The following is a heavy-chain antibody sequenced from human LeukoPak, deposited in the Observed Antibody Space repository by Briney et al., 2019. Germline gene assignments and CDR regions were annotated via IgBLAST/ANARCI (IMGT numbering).Heavy chain of an antibody. Sequence: ASVKVSCKASGYTFTVYYIHWVRQAPGQGLEWMGRINPNSGGTNYAQKFQGRVTMTRDTSISTAYMELSRLRSDDTAVYYCARLIYRYSGSPLDYWGQGTLVTVSS. CDR3: ARLIYRYSGSPLDY. CDR2: INPNSGGT. J-gene: IGHJ4*02. V-gene: IGHV1-2*06. D-gene: IGHD1-26*01. CDR1: GYTFTVYY.